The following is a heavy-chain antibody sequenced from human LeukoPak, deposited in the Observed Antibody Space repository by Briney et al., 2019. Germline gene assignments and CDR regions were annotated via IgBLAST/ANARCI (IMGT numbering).Heavy chain of an antibody. CDR3: ARDLVFIQH. CDR1: GFTFSSHS. J-gene: IGHJ1*01. Sequence: PGGSLRRSCAASGFTFSSHSMTWVRQAPGKMGLEWVSSISSSSNYIYYADSAKGRFTISRDNAKNSLYLQMNRLRAEDTAVYYCARDLVFIQHWGQGTLVTVSS. V-gene: IGHV3-21*06. CDR2: ISSSSNYI.